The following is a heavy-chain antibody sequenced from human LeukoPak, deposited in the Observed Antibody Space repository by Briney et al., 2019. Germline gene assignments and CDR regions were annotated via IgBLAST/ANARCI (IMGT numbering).Heavy chain of an antibody. J-gene: IGHJ4*02. CDR3: AKVIYDYVWGSYYD. Sequence: PGGSLRLSCAASGFTFSRNSMNWVRQAPGKGLEWVSSISSSSSYIYYADSVKGRFTISRDNAKNSLYLQMNSLRAEDTAVYYCAKVIYDYVWGSYYDWGQGTLVTVSS. CDR2: ISSSSSYI. V-gene: IGHV3-21*04. CDR1: GFTFSRNS. D-gene: IGHD3-16*01.